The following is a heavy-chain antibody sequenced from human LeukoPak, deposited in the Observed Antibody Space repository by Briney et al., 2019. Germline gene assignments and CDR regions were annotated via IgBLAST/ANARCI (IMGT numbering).Heavy chain of an antibody. V-gene: IGHV4-59*12. CDR1: GGSFSGYY. CDR2: IYYTGST. Sequence: SETLSLTCAVYGGSFSGYYWSWIRQPPGKGLECIGSIYYTGSTYYNPSLKSRITISVDTSNNQFSLRLTSVTAADTAVYYCARDRRSSSCYDFWGQGTLVTVSS. J-gene: IGHJ4*02. D-gene: IGHD3-22*01. CDR3: ARDRRSSSCYDF.